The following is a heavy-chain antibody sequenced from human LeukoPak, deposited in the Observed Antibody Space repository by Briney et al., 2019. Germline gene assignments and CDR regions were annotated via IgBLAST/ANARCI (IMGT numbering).Heavy chain of an antibody. V-gene: IGHV3-20*04. J-gene: IGHJ3*02. Sequence: GGSLRLSCAASGFTFDDYGMSWVRQAPGKGLEWVSGINWNGGSTGYADSVKGRFTISRDNSKNTLYLQMNSLRAEDTAVYYCARDRAGDAFDIWGQGTMVTVSS. CDR1: GFTFDDYG. CDR2: INWNGGST. CDR3: ARDRAGDAFDI.